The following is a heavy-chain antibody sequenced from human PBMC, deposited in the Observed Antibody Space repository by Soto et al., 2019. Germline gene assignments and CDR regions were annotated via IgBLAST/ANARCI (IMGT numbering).Heavy chain of an antibody. D-gene: IGHD1-1*01. Sequence: GGSLRLSCAASGFTFSSYAMSWVRQAPGKGLEWVSAISGSGGSTYYADSVEGRFTISRDNSKNTLYLQMNSLRAEDTAVYYCASTTQGFFDYWGQGTLVTVSS. V-gene: IGHV3-23*01. J-gene: IGHJ4*02. CDR1: GFTFSSYA. CDR2: ISGSGGST. CDR3: ASTTQGFFDY.